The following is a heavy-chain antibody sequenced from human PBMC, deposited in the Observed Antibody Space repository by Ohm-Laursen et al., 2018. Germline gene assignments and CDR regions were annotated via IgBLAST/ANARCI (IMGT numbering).Heavy chain of an antibody. CDR3: ARAFGVVLQH. CDR2: SRNKANSYIT. J-gene: IGHJ1*01. CDR1: GFTFSDHY. D-gene: IGHD3-3*01. V-gene: IGHV3-72*01. Sequence: SLRLSCAASGFTFSDHYMDWVRQAPGKGLEWVARSRNKANSYITDYAASVKGRFTISRDDSRNSLYLQMNSLRAEDTAVYYCARAFGVVLQHWGQGTLVTVSS.